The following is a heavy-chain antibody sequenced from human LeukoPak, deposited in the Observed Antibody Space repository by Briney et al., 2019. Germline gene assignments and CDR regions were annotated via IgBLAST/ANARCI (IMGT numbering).Heavy chain of an antibody. CDR2: FYWNDDK. J-gene: IGHJ4*02. CDR3: ARAVPGHPALGACDY. CDR1: GFSLSIVGVG. D-gene: IGHD2-2*01. Sequence: SGPTLVNPTQTLTLTCTFSGFSLSIVGVGVGWIRQPPGKALEWLAVFYWNDDKRYSPSLKTRLTITKDTSKNQVVLTMTDMHPVDTATYYCARAVPGHPALGACDYWGQGTLVTVSS. V-gene: IGHV2-5*01.